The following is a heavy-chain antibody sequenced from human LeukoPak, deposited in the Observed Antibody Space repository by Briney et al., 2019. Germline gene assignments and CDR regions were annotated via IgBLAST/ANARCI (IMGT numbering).Heavy chain of an antibody. D-gene: IGHD1-26*01. V-gene: IGHV4-39*01. CDR2: LYYSGST. CDR1: GGSVSSSTYY. Sequence: SETLSLTCTVSGGSVSSSTYYWGWIRQPPGKGLEWIGTLYYSGSTSDNPSLKSRVTISVDTSKNQFSLKLSSVTAADTAVYYCARSGDSHVYYFDYWGQGTPVTVSS. CDR3: ARSGDSHVYYFDY. J-gene: IGHJ4*02.